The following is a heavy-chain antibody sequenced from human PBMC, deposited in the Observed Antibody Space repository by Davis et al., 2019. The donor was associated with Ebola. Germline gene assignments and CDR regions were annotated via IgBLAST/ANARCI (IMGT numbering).Heavy chain of an antibody. CDR1: GYTLTELS. CDR3: APHFRGYCSSTSCYIDY. D-gene: IGHD2-2*02. J-gene: IGHJ4*02. CDR2: FDPEDGET. V-gene: IGHV1-24*01. Sequence: ASVKVSCKVSGYTLTELSMHWVRQAPGKGLEWMGGFDPEDGETIYAQKFQGRVTITADESTSTAYMELSSLRSEDTAVYYCAPHFRGYCSSTSCYIDYWGQGTLVTVSS.